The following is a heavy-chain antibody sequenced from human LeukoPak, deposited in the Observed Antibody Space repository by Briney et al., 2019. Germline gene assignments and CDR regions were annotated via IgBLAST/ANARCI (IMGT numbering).Heavy chain of an antibody. CDR3: ARAQMGAPTDY. D-gene: IGHD1-26*01. CDR1: GFTFSSYA. CDR2: ISSDGSST. Sequence: GGSLRLSCAASGFTFSSYAMYWVRQAPGKGLVWVSRISSDGSSTIYADSVKGRFTISRDIAKNTLYLQMNSLRAEDTAVYYCARAQMGAPTDYWGQGALVTVSS. J-gene: IGHJ4*02. V-gene: IGHV3-74*01.